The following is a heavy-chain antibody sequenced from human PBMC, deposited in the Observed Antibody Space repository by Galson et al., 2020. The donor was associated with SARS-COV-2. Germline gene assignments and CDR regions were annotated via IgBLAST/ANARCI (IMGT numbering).Heavy chain of an antibody. V-gene: IGHV4-39*01. J-gene: IGHJ4*02. Sequence: SETLSLTCSVSGGSISSPSYYWGWIRHRPGQGLEYIGMIYYSGSIYHNMSFRTRVALSVDTSKNQFSLRLTSVTATDTAVYFCARANRGLDYGDALFDLWGQGTLVTVSS. CDR3: ARANRGLDYGDALFDL. D-gene: IGHD4-17*01. CDR1: GGSISSPSYY. CDR2: IYYSGSI.